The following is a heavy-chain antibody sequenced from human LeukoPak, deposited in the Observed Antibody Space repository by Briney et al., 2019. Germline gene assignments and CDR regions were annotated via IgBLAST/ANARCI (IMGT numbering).Heavy chain of an antibody. CDR1: GYSFTSYY. J-gene: IGHJ4*02. CDR3: ARAPGYCSGGSCSWFDY. Sequence: ASVKVSCKASGYSFTSYYIHWVRQAPGEGLEWMGIINPSGGSTRYAQKFQGRVTVTRDTSTSTVYMELSSLRSEDTAIYYCARAPGYCSGGSCSWFDYWGQGTLVTVSS. CDR2: INPSGGST. V-gene: IGHV1-46*01. D-gene: IGHD2-15*01.